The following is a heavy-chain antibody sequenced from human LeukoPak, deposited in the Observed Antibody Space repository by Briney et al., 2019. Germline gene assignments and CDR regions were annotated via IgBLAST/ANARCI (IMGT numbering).Heavy chain of an antibody. Sequence: GGSLRLSCAASGFTFSSYAMSWARQAPGKGLEWVSAISDSGGSTYYADSVKGRFTISRDNSKNTLYLQMNSLRAEDTAVYYCAKPPREGYCSSTSCGPPNYYYYGMDVWGQGTTVTVSS. CDR1: GFTFSSYA. D-gene: IGHD2-2*01. J-gene: IGHJ6*02. CDR3: AKPPREGYCSSTSCGPPNYYYYGMDV. CDR2: ISDSGGST. V-gene: IGHV3-23*01.